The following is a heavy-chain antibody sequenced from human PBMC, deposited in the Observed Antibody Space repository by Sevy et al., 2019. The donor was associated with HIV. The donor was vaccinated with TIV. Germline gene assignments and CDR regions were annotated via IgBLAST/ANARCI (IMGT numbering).Heavy chain of an antibody. D-gene: IGHD7-27*01. V-gene: IGHV3-53*04. CDR2: IYSGGST. J-gene: IGHJ6*03. CDR1: GFTVSSNY. Sequence: GGSLRLSCAASGFTVSSNYMSWVRQAPGKGLEWVSVIYSGGSTYYADSVKGRFTISRHNSKNTLYLQMNSLRAEDTAVYYCATELTGDDYYYYYMDVWGKGTTVTVSS. CDR3: ATELTGDDYYYYYMDV.